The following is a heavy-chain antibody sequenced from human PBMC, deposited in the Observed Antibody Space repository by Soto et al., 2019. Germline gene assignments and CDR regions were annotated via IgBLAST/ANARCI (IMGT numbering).Heavy chain of an antibody. V-gene: IGHV4-39*01. Sequence: PSETLSLTCTVSGASISSRDYYWGWIRQTPGKGLEWIGNIDYNGVTYYNPSLKSRVTVSKDTSKNQFSLKVASVTAADTAIYYCGRVMTGTSRHHASDYWGQGTQVTVSS. CDR1: GASISSRDYY. CDR3: GRVMTGTSRHHASDY. D-gene: IGHD2-8*01. J-gene: IGHJ4*02. CDR2: IDYNGVT.